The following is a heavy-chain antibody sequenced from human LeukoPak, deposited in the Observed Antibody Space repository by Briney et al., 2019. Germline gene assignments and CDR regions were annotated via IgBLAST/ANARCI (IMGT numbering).Heavy chain of an antibody. CDR1: GGSISSGDYY. J-gene: IGHJ4*02. V-gene: IGHV4-30-4*01. Sequence: PSQTLSLTCTVSGGSISSGDYYWSWIRQPPGKGLEWIGYIYYSGSTYYNPSPKSRVTISVDTSKNQFSLKLSSVTAADTAVYYCARVGQQLVLGYWGQGTLVTVSS. CDR2: IYYSGST. CDR3: ARVGQQLVLGY. D-gene: IGHD6-13*01.